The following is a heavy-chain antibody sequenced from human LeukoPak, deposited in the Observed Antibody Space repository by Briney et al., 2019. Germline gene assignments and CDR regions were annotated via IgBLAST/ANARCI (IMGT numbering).Heavy chain of an antibody. CDR3: ASHGTTPFDY. CDR2: INHSGST. Sequence: PSETLSLTCAVYGGSFSGYYWSWIRQPPGKGLEWIGEINHSGSTNYNPSLKSRVTISVDTSKNQFSLKLSSVTAADTAVYYCASHGTTPFDYWGQGTLVTVSS. V-gene: IGHV4-34*01. D-gene: IGHD1-7*01. J-gene: IGHJ4*02. CDR1: GGSFSGYY.